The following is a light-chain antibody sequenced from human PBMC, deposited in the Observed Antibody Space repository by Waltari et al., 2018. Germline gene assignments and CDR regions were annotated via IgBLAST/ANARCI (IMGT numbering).Light chain of an antibody. CDR2: SNK. J-gene: IGLJ2*01. Sequence: QSVLTQPPSASGTPGQRVTISCSGSSSHIGSNTVNWSQQRPGTAPKLLIYSNKQRPSGVPDRASGSKSGTSASLAISGLQSEDEADYYCAAWDDSLNGVFGGGTKLTVL. CDR3: AAWDDSLNGV. V-gene: IGLV1-44*01. CDR1: SSHIGSNT.